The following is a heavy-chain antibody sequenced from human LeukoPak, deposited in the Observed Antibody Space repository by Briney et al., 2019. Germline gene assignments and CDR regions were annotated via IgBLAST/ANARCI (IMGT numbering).Heavy chain of an antibody. J-gene: IGHJ3*01. Sequence: PSETLSLTCSVSDGSISNYYWNWIRQTPGKGLEWIGCISHIGSTNYNPSLKSRLTISVDRSKNQFSLKLSSVTAADTAVYYCARDALSANAFDVWGQGTVVTVSS. CDR2: ISHIGST. CDR3: ARDALSANAFDV. V-gene: IGHV4-59*01. D-gene: IGHD6-25*01. CDR1: DGSISNYY.